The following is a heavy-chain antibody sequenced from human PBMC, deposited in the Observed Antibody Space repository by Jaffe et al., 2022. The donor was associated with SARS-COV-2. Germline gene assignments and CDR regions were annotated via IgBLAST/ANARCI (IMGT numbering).Heavy chain of an antibody. D-gene: IGHD6-6*01. CDR3: ARHPYSSSSYYYYGMDV. V-gene: IGHV4-39*01. CDR1: GGSISSSSYY. Sequence: QLQLQESGPGLVKPSETLSLTCTVSGGSISSSSYYWGWIRQPPGKGLEWIGSIYYSGSTYYNPSLRSRLTISVDMSKNQFSLKLSSVTAADTAEYYCARHPYSSSSYYYYGMDVWGQGTTVTVSS. J-gene: IGHJ6*02. CDR2: IYYSGST.